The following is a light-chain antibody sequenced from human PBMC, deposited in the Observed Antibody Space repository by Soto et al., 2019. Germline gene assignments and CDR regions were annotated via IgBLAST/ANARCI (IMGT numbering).Light chain of an antibody. Sequence: EIVLTQSPGTLSLSPGERATLSCRASQSVSTSYLAWYQQKPGQAPRLLIYGASKRASGIPDRFSGSGSGTDFTLTISRLEPEDFAVYYCQQFSSSPLLTFGGGTKVEIK. V-gene: IGKV3-20*01. CDR2: GAS. CDR1: QSVSTSY. CDR3: QQFSSSPLLT. J-gene: IGKJ4*01.